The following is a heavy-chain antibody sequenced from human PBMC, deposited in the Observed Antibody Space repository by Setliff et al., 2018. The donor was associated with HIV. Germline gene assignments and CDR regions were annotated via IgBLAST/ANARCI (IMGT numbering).Heavy chain of an antibody. J-gene: IGHJ4*02. CDR1: GFTFSSYE. CDR2: ISSDGSST. Sequence: TSETLSLSCAASGFTFSSYEMNWVRQAPGKGLEWVSDISSDGSSTSYADSVKGRFTISRDNAKNTLYLQMNSLRAEDTAVYYCARGKIVVVPAATRPFDYWGQGTLVTVSS. D-gene: IGHD2-2*01. CDR3: ARGKIVVVPAATRPFDY. V-gene: IGHV3-74*01.